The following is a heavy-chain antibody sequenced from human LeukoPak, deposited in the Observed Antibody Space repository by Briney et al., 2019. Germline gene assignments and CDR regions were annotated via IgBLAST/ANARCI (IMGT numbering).Heavy chain of an antibody. J-gene: IGHJ4*02. CDR3: ARDLRFGESDY. CDR1: GFTVSSNY. CDR2: IYSGGST. V-gene: IGHV3-53*01. D-gene: IGHD3-10*01. Sequence: GGSLRLSCAASGFTVSSNYMSWVRQAPGKGLEWVSVIYSGGSTYYADSVKDRFTISRDNSKNTLYLQMNSLRAEDTAVYYCARDLRFGESDYWGQGTLVTVSS.